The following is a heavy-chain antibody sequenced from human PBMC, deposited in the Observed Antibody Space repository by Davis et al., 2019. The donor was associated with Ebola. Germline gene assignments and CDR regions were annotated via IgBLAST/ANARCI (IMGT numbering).Heavy chain of an antibody. D-gene: IGHD2-15*01. CDR3: ARFPVVYYYYYGMDV. Sequence: LETLSLTCAVYGGSFSGYYWSWIRQPPGKGLEWIGEINHSGGTNYNPSLKSRVTISVDTSKNQFSLKLSSVTAADTAVYYCARFPVVYYYYYGMDVWGQGTTVTVSS. J-gene: IGHJ6*02. CDR2: INHSGGT. V-gene: IGHV4-34*01. CDR1: GGSFSGYY.